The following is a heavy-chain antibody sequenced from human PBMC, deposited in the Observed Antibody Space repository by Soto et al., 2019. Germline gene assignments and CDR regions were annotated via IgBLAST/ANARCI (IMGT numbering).Heavy chain of an antibody. CDR3: ARLGGSVDD. D-gene: IGHD1-26*01. CDR2: VRYSGST. V-gene: IGHV4-30-4*01. CDR1: GASISSGDFV. Sequence: QVQLRESGPGLVKPSQTLSLTCTVSGASISSGDFVWSWIRQPPGKGLEWTGYVRYSGSTYYNPSXXSRVTISVDTSKNQFSLTLSSVTAADTAVYYCARLGGSVDDWGQGTLVTVS. J-gene: IGHJ4*02.